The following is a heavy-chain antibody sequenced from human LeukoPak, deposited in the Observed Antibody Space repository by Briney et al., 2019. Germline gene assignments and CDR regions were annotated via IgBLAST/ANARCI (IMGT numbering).Heavy chain of an antibody. Sequence: SETLSLTCTASGYSISSGYYWGWIRQPPGKGLEWIGCIYYSGSTYYNPSLKSRVTISVDTSKNQFSLKLSSVTAADTAVYYCARVSLWFGELSTFDYWGQGTLVAVPS. CDR1: GYSISSGYY. CDR2: IYYSGST. V-gene: IGHV4-38-2*02. CDR3: ARVSLWFGELSTFDY. J-gene: IGHJ4*02. D-gene: IGHD3-10*01.